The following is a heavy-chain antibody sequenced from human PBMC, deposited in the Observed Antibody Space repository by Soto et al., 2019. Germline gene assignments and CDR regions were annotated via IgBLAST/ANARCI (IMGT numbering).Heavy chain of an antibody. CDR2: ISAYHGKT. J-gene: IGHJ4*02. CDR3: ARGGYYASSGYFPPFDY. V-gene: IGHV1-18*04. Sequence: GASVKVSCKASGYTFNSYGFSWVRQAPGQGLEWMGWISAYHGKTNYAQKFQGRVTMTTDTSTSTAYMELRSLRSDDTAVYFCARGGYYASSGYFPPFDYWGQGTLVTV. D-gene: IGHD3-22*01. CDR1: GYTFNSYG.